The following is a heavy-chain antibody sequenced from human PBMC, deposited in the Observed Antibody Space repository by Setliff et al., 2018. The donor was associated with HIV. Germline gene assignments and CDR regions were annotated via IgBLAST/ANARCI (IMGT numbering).Heavy chain of an antibody. CDR1: GGSISNYY. CDR2: IHYSGST. J-gene: IGHJ4*02. CDR3: ARHKSQPYYFDY. V-gene: IGHV4-59*08. Sequence: LSLTCTVSGGSISNYYWSWIRQSPEKGLEWIGYIHYSGSTNYNPSLKSRVTISLDTSKNQFSLKLSSVTAADTAVYYCARHKSQPYYFDYWGQGTLVTVSS.